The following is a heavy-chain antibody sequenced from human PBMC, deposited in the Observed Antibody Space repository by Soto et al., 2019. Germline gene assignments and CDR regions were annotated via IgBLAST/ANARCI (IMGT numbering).Heavy chain of an antibody. CDR3: VRKYPGTRPFDY. CDR1: GFTFNSYA. V-gene: IGHV3-23*01. CDR2: IGTDGNT. Sequence: GGSLRLSCAASGFTFNSYAINWCGQSPGKGLAWVSAIGTDGNTYYANSVKGRFTISRDNSRTTLYLQMNSLRVEDTALYYCVRKYPGTRPFDYWGQGTLVTVSS. J-gene: IGHJ4*01. D-gene: IGHD2-2*01.